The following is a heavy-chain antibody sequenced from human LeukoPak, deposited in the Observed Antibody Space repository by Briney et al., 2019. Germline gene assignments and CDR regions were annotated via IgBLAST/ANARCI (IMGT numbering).Heavy chain of an antibody. CDR3: AKLIMGATFDY. CDR1: GFNFRDYS. D-gene: IGHD1-26*01. V-gene: IGHV3-21*04. CDR2: ISGTSSYM. J-gene: IGHJ4*02. Sequence: GGSLRLSCVAYGFNFRDYSMNWVRQAPGKGLDWVSGISGTSSYMYYGDSVKGRFTISRDKSKNTLYLQMNSLRAEDTAVYYCAKLIMGATFDYWGQGTLVTVSS.